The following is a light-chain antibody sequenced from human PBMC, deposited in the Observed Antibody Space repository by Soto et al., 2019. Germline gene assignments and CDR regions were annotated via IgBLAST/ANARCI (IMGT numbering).Light chain of an antibody. J-gene: IGKJ5*01. Sequence: IVMTRSPATLSVSPGGRSALSCRASQSVSSNLAWYQQKPGQAPRLLIYGASTRATGIPARFSGSGSGTEFTLTISSLQSEDFAIYYCQQYNNWPITFGQGTRLEIK. CDR3: QQYNNWPIT. V-gene: IGKV3-15*01. CDR2: GAS. CDR1: QSVSSN.